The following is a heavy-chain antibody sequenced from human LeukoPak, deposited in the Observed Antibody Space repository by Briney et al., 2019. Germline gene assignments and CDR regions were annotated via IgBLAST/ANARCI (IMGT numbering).Heavy chain of an antibody. CDR1: GGSFSGYY. V-gene: IGHV4-34*01. CDR3: ARRRITMIVVVIIRNSWLDP. J-gene: IGHJ5*02. Sequence: SETLSLTCAVYGGSFSGYYWSWIRQPPGKGLEWIGEINHSGSTNYNPSLKSRVTISVDTSKNQFSLKLSSVTAADTAVYYCARRRITMIVVVIIRNSWLDPWGQGTLVTVSS. CDR2: INHSGST. D-gene: IGHD3-22*01.